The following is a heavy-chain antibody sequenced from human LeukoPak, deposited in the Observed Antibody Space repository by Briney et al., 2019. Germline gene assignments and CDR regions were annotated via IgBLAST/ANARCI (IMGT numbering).Heavy chain of an antibody. D-gene: IGHD3-22*01. J-gene: IGHJ3*02. CDR1: GGSISSSSHY. CDR3: ASSLDYYVCSGYRYGFDI. V-gene: IGHV4-39*01. CDR2: IYYSAST. Sequence: SETLSLTRTVSGGSISSSSHYWGWIRHPPGKGLEWLGSIYYSASTYYNPSLKSRFTISVDTSKNQFSLKLCSVTAGVTAVYYCASSLDYYVCSGYRYGFDIWGQGTMVTVSS.